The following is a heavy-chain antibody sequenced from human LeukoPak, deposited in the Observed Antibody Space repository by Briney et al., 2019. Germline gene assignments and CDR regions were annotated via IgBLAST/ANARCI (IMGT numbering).Heavy chain of an antibody. J-gene: IGHJ6*03. D-gene: IGHD6-19*01. CDR1: GVSISSSNSY. Sequence: SETLSLTCTVSGVSISSSNSYWGWIRQPPGKGLEWIGSIYYSGNTYYNPSLKSRVTMSVDTSKNQFSLKLSSVTAADTAVYYCASSPLSSGWFGTDYYYYYMDVWGKGTTVTISS. CDR2: IYYSGNT. CDR3: ASSPLSSGWFGTDYYYYYMDV. V-gene: IGHV4-39*07.